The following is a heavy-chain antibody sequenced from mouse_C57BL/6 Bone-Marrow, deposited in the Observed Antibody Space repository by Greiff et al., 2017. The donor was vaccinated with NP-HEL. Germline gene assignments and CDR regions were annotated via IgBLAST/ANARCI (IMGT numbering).Heavy chain of an antibody. Sequence: QVQLQQPGAELVMPGASVKLSCKASGYTFTSYWMHWVKQRPGQGLEWIGEIDPSDSYTNYNQKFKGKSTLTVDKSSSTAYMQLSSLTSEDSAVYYCARSSNHYFGDWGKGTTLTVAS. CDR3: ARSSNHYFGD. J-gene: IGHJ2*01. CDR1: GYTFTSYW. V-gene: IGHV1-69*01. CDR2: IDPSDSYT. D-gene: IGHD2-5*01.